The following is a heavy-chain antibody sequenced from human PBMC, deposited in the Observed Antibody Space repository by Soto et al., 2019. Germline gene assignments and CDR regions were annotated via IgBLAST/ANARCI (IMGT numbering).Heavy chain of an antibody. CDR1: GYTFTSYG. D-gene: IGHD2-2*01. J-gene: IGHJ5*02. CDR2: ISAYNGNT. CDR3: ARDRKYCSSTSCHASWFDP. Sequence: ASVKVSCKASGYTFTSYGISWVRQAPGQGLEWMGWISAYNGNTNYAQKLQGRVTMTTDTSTSTAYMELRSLRSDDTAVYYCARDRKYCSSTSCHASWFDPWGQGTLVTVSS. V-gene: IGHV1-18*01.